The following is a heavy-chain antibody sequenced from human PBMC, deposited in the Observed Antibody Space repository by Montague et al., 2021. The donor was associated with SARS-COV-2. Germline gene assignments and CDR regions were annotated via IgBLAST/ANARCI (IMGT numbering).Heavy chain of an antibody. Sequence: SVKVSCKASGYTFTSYDINWVRQAAGQGLEWMGWMNPNSGNTGYAQKLQGRVTMTRDTSMNTAYMELSSLRSEDTAVYYCARASLVRGVIITRVRYSYYMDVWAKGTTVTVS. CDR2: MNPNSGNT. V-gene: IGHV1-8*01. D-gene: IGHD3-10*01. CDR3: ARASLVRGVIITRVRYSYYMDV. J-gene: IGHJ6*03. CDR1: GYTFTSYD.